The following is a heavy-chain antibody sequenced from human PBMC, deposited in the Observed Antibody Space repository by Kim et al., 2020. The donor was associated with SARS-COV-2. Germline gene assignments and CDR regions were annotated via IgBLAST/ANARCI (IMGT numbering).Heavy chain of an antibody. Sequence: GGSLRLSCTASGFTFGDYAMSWVRQAPGKGLEWVGFIRSKAYGGTTEYAASVKGRFTISRDDSKSIAYLQMNSLKTEDTAVYYCTGGPQYYDYVWGSYRYTGLGAFDIWGQGTMVTVSS. D-gene: IGHD3-16*02. V-gene: IGHV3-49*04. CDR3: TGGPQYYDYVWGSYRYTGLGAFDI. J-gene: IGHJ3*02. CDR2: IRSKAYGGTT. CDR1: GFTFGDYA.